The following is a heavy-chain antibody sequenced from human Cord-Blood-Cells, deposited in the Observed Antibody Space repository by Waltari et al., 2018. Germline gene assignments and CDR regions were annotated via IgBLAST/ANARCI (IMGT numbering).Heavy chain of an antibody. D-gene: IGHD3-10*01. Sequence: QVQLVQSGAEVKKPGSSVKVSCKASGGTFSSYAIGWVRQAPGQGLEWMGGIIPILGIANYAQKFQGRVTITADKSTSTAYMELSSLRSEDTAVYYCARDYYGSGSYAFDIWGQGTMVTVSS. CDR1: GGTFSSYA. J-gene: IGHJ3*02. CDR3: ARDYYGSGSYAFDI. CDR2: IIPILGIA. V-gene: IGHV1-69*10.